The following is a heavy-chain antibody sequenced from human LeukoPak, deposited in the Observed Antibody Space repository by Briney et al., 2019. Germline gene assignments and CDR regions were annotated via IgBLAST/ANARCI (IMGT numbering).Heavy chain of an antibody. CDR1: VGSISDYY. J-gene: IGHJ5*02. D-gene: IGHD2-21*01. Sequence: SETLSLTCSVSVGSISDYYCSWIGLPPAKGLYWLGYIYRGGTINYNHSLNSRVTMSVDTSKNQISLMLISVTAADTAVYYCARHWLEATKTYSYWFDPWGQGTLVTVSS. CDR3: ARHWLEATKTYSYWFDP. CDR2: IYRGGTI. V-gene: IGHV4-4*09.